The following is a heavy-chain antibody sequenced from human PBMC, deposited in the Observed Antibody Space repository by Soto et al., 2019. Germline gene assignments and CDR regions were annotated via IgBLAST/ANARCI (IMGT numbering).Heavy chain of an antibody. CDR2: IKPDGSET. V-gene: IGHV3-7*03. CDR3: TSSPSCRTYHGVFDF. J-gene: IGHJ4*02. Sequence: PGGSLRLSCAASGLTFSGHWMTWVRQTPGEGLQWVAAIKPDGSETYYVDSVKGRFTISRDNARNSLFLQMNSLRAEDTAVYYCTSSPSCRTYHGVFDFWGQGTLVTVSS. CDR1: GLTFSGHW. D-gene: IGHD3-16*02.